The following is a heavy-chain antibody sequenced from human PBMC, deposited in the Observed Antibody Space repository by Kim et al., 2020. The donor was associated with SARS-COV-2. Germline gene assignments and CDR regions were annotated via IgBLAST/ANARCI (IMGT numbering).Heavy chain of an antibody. Sequence: SVKVSCKASGGTFSSYAISWVRQAPGQGLEWMGGIIPIFGTANYAQKFQGRVTITADESTSTAYMELSSLRSEDTAVYYCARVAGVGYRYYYGMDVWGQGTTVTVSS. J-gene: IGHJ6*02. CDR2: IIPIFGTA. D-gene: IGHD3-16*02. V-gene: IGHV1-69*13. CDR3: ARVAGVGYRYYYGMDV. CDR1: GGTFSSYA.